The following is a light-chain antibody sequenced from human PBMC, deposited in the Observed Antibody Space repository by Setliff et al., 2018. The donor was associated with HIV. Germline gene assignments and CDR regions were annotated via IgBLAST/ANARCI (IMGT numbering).Light chain of an antibody. CDR2: GNN. CDR1: SSNIGAGYD. J-gene: IGLJ1*01. Sequence: QSVLTQPPSVSGAPGQRVTISCTGSSSNIGAGYDVHWYHQLPGTAPKLLIYGNNNRPSGVPDRFSGSKSGTSASLAITGLQAEDEADYYCCSYTTSITYVFGTGTKV. CDR3: CSYTTSITYV. V-gene: IGLV1-40*01.